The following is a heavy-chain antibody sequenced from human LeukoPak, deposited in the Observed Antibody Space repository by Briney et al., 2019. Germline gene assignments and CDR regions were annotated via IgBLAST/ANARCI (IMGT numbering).Heavy chain of an antibody. Sequence: GGSLRLSCAASGFTFSSDAMSWVRQAPGKGLEWVSAISGSGGSTYYAESVKGRFTISRDNSKNTLYLQMNSLRAEDTAVYYCAKDPSIAGAGRFPHFDYWGQGTLVTVSS. CDR3: AKDPSIAGAGRFPHFDY. J-gene: IGHJ4*02. CDR1: GFTFSSDA. D-gene: IGHD6-13*01. V-gene: IGHV3-23*01. CDR2: ISGSGGST.